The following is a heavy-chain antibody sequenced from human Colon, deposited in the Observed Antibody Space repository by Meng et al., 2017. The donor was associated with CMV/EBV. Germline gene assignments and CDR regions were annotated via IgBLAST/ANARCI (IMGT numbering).Heavy chain of an antibody. CDR2: ISSTGRTI. CDR1: GFNFSDYY. D-gene: IGHD2-2*01. Sequence: SLKISCAASGFNFSDYYMGWIRQAPGKGLEWISFISSTGRTIYYADSVKGRFTISRDNANNSLYLQMNSLRAEHTAVYYCTRGRDQVDIWGQGTTVTVSS. J-gene: IGHJ6*02. CDR3: TRGRDQVDI. V-gene: IGHV3-11*01.